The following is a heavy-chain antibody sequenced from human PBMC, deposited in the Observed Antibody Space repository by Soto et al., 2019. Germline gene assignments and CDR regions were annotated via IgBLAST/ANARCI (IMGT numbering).Heavy chain of an antibody. CDR2: ISHSSHYI. Sequence: EVQLVESGGGLVKPGGSLRLSCAASGFTFNSYSMNWVRQAPGKGLEWVSSISHSSHYIYYADSMKGRFTISRDNAKNSLYLQMNSLRAEDTAVYYCAREEMYISSWYPDYWGQGTLVTVSS. CDR1: GFTFNSYS. CDR3: AREEMYISSWYPDY. J-gene: IGHJ4*02. V-gene: IGHV3-21*01. D-gene: IGHD6-13*01.